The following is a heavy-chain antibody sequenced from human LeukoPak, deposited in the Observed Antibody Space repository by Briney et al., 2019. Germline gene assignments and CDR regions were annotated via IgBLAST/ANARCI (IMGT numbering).Heavy chain of an antibody. CDR1: GGSFSGYY. V-gene: IGHV4-34*01. J-gene: IGHJ6*02. CDR2: INHSGST. Sequence: SETLSLTCAVYGGSFSGYYWSWIRQPPGKGLEWIAEINHSGSTNYNPSLKSRVTISVDTYKNQFSLNLSSVTAADTAVYYCARTFQGIAAADAEDYYYGLDVWGQGTTVTVSS. CDR3: ARTFQGIAAADAEDYYYGLDV. D-gene: IGHD6-13*01.